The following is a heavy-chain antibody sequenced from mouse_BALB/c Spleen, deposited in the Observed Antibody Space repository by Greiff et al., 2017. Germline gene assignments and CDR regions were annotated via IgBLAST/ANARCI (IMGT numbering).Heavy chain of an antibody. V-gene: IGHV5-9-4*01. J-gene: IGHJ4*01. CDR2: ISSGGSYT. D-gene: IGHD1-1*01. CDR1: GFTFSSYA. CDR3: AREGSSYDAMDY. Sequence: EVQLVESGGGLVKPGGSLKLSCAASGFTFSSYAMSWVRQSPEKRLEWVAEISSGGSYTYYPDTVTGRFTISRDNAKNTLYLEMSSLRSEDTAMYYCAREGSSYDAMDYWGQGTSVTVSS.